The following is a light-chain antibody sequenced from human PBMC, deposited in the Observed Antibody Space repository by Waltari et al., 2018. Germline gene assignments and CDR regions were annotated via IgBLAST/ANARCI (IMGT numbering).Light chain of an antibody. J-gene: IGKJ4*01. CDR2: TTS. V-gene: IGKV1-39*01. CDR3: QQSYVTPST. CDR1: QSVRSF. Sequence: DIQMTQSPSSLSASVGDRVTITCRASQSVRSFLNWYQQKPGKSPKLLIYTTSTLQSGVPSRFTGSGSVTDFTLTINSLQPEDFATYYCQQSYVTPSTFGGGTKVDIK.